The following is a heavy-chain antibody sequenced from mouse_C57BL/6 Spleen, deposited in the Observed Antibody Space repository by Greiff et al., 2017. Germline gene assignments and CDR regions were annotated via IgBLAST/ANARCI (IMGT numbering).Heavy chain of an antibody. Sequence: EVQLQQSVAELVRPGASVKLSCTASGFNIKNTYMHWVKQRPEQGLEWIGRIDPENGNTKYAPKFQGKATITADTSSNTAYLQLSSLTSEDTAIYYRARNHNYGSSYGYFDVWGTGTTVTVSS. J-gene: IGHJ1*03. D-gene: IGHD1-1*01. CDR1: GFNIKNTY. V-gene: IGHV14-3*01. CDR3: ARNHNYGSSYGYFDV. CDR2: IDPENGNT.